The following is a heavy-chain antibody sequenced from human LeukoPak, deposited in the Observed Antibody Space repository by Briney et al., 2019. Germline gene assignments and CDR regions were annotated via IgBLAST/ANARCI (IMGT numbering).Heavy chain of an antibody. CDR3: AKDLVRRTWFDP. D-gene: IGHD3-16*01. J-gene: IGHJ5*02. V-gene: IGHV3-23*01. Sequence: GGSLRLSCAASGFTFSSYAMSWVRQAPGEGLEWVSAISGSGGSTYYADSVKGRFTISRDNSKNTLYLQMNSLRAEDTAVYYCAKDLVRRTWFDPWGQGTLVTVSS. CDR2: ISGSGGST. CDR1: GFTFSSYA.